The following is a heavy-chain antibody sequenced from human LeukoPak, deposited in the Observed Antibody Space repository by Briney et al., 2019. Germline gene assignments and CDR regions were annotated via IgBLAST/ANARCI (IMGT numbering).Heavy chain of an antibody. J-gene: IGHJ4*02. Sequence: SETLSLTCTVPGGSISRWYWCWMRQPPGKGLEWIGSIYYSGSTNYNPSLKSRVTISVDPSKNQCSLKLSSVTAADTAVYYCAKDYGDFVGYWGEGTLVTVSS. V-gene: IGHV4-59*08. CDR3: AKDYGDFVGY. D-gene: IGHD4-17*01. CDR1: GGSISRWY. CDR2: IYYSGST.